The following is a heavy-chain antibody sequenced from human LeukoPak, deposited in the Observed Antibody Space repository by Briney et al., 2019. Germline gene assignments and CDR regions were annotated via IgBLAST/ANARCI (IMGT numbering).Heavy chain of an antibody. J-gene: IGHJ4*02. Sequence: PSETLSLTCTVSGGSITNYYWSWIRQPPGKGLEWIGFSYYNGNTNYNPSLKSRVTISVDMSKNQFSLSLRSVTAADTAVYYCARGRGYWGQGTLVTVSS. D-gene: IGHD3-10*01. V-gene: IGHV4-59*12. CDR2: SYYNGNT. CDR3: ARGRGY. CDR1: GGSITNYY.